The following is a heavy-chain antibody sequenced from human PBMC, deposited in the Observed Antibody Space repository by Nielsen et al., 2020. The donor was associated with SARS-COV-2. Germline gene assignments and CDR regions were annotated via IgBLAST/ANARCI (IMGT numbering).Heavy chain of an antibody. J-gene: IGHJ4*02. D-gene: IGHD3-10*01. V-gene: IGHV4-34*01. CDR3: ARGEGSGSYWGLDY. CDR2: INHSGST. Sequence: SETLSLTCAVYGGSFSGYHWSWIRQPPGKGLEWIGEINHSGSTNYNPSLKSRVTISVDTSKNQFSLKLSSVTAADTAVYYCARGEGSGSYWGLDYWGQGTLVTVSS. CDR1: GGSFSGYH.